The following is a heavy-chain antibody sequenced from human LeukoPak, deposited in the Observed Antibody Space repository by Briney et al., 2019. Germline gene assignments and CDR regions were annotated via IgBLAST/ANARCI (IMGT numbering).Heavy chain of an antibody. Sequence: PSETLSLTCTVSGGSISSSSYYWGWIRQPPGKGLEWIGSIYYSGSTYYNPSLKSRVTISVDTSKSQFSLKLSSVTAADTAVYYCARRQVRYCSGGSCSYPSRYYFDYWGQGTLVTVSS. CDR2: IYYSGST. CDR1: GGSISSSSYY. J-gene: IGHJ4*02. CDR3: ARRQVRYCSGGSCSYPSRYYFDY. D-gene: IGHD2-15*01. V-gene: IGHV4-39*07.